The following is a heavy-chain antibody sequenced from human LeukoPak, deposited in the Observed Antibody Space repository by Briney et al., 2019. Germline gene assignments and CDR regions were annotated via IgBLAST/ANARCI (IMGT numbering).Heavy chain of an antibody. V-gene: IGHV4-39*01. Sequence: PSETLSLTCSVSGGSISSSSYYWGRVRQPPGKGLEWLGSIYDTGNTYYNPSLKGRVTISVDTSKNQFSLRLRSVTAADTALYYCARRSGSGSFQFDPWGQGTLVTVSS. CDR2: IYDTGNT. J-gene: IGHJ5*02. D-gene: IGHD3-10*01. CDR1: GGSISSSSYY. CDR3: ARRSGSGSFQFDP.